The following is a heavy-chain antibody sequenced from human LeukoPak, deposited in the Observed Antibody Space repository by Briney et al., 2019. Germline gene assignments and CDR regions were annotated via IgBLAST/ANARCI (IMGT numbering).Heavy chain of an antibody. CDR2: ISAYNGNT. CDR1: GYTFTSYG. Sequence: ASVKVSCKASGYTFTSYGISWVRQAPGQGLEWMGWISAYNGNTNYAQKLQGRVTMTTDTSTSTAYMELSSLRSEDTAVYYCATTPPTVTYQNWFDPWGQGTLVTVSS. CDR3: ATTPPTVTYQNWFDP. V-gene: IGHV1-18*01. D-gene: IGHD4-17*01. J-gene: IGHJ5*02.